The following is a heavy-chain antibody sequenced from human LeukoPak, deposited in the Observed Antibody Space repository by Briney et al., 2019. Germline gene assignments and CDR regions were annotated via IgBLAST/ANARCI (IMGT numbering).Heavy chain of an antibody. J-gene: IGHJ4*02. V-gene: IGHV4-39*01. CDR3: ARQADTLYSGSPTACDY. CDR1: GGSISSSSYY. Sequence: SETLSLTCTVSGGSISSSSYYWGWIRQPPGKGLEWIGSIYYSGSTYYNPSLKSRVTISVDTSKNQFSLKLSSVTAADTAVYYCARQADTLYSGSPTACDYWGQGTLVTVSS. CDR2: IYYSGST. D-gene: IGHD1-26*01.